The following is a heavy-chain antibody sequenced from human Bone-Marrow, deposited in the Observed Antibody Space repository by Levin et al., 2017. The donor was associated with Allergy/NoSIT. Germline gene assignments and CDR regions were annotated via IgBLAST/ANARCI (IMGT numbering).Heavy chain of an antibody. CDR1: GFTFSNAW. CDR2: IKSKTDGGTT. CDR3: TTDLGQWLARLVDY. D-gene: IGHD6-19*01. V-gene: IGHV3-15*01. J-gene: IGHJ4*02. Sequence: SGGSLRLSCAASGFTFSNAWMSWVRQAPGKGLEWVGRIKSKTDGGTTDYAAPVKGRFTISRDDSKNTLYLQMNSLKTEDTAVYYCTTDLGQWLARLVDYWGQGTLVTVSS.